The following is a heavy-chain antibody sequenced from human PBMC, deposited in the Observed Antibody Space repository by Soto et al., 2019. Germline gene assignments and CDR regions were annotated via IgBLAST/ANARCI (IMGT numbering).Heavy chain of an antibody. V-gene: IGHV5-51*01. CDR2: IYPSDSDI. CDR3: AKAPTTYSYGYIYCEY. J-gene: IGHJ4*02. Sequence: GESLKISCKGSGYTFTSYWIGWVRQMPGEGLEWMGVIYPSDSDIRYSPSFQGKVTISADKSITTAYLQWSSLKAEDTAVYYCAKAPTTYSYGYIYCEYWGQGAQVTVSS. D-gene: IGHD5-18*01. CDR1: GYTFTSYW.